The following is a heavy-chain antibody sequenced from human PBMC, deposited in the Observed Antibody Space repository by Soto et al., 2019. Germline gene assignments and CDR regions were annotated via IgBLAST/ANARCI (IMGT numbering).Heavy chain of an antibody. CDR3: TNPTEGSAWYGYYGLDV. J-gene: IGHJ6*02. CDR2: ITGSGSGT. Sequence: PGGSLRLSCAASGFTFSRSAMSWVRQAPGKGLEWVSAITGSGSGTYYADSVKGRFTISRDISKNTLYLQMNSLRADDTAVYYSTNPTEGSAWYGYYGLDVWGQGTTVTVSS. CDR1: GFTFSRSA. D-gene: IGHD6-19*01. V-gene: IGHV3-23*01.